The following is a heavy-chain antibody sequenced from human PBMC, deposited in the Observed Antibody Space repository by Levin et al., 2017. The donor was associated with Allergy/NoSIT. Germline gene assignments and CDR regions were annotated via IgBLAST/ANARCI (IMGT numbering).Heavy chain of an antibody. CDR2: IYYSGST. D-gene: IGHD1-26*01. CDR1: GGSISSYY. CDR3: ARVRRQWDYHARVNDAFDI. J-gene: IGHJ3*02. Sequence: SETLSLTCTVSGGSISSYYWSWIRQPPGKGLEWIGYIYYSGSTNYNPSLKSRVTISVDTSKNQFSLKLSSVTAADTAVYYCARVRRQWDYHARVNDAFDIWGQGTMVTVSS. V-gene: IGHV4-59*01.